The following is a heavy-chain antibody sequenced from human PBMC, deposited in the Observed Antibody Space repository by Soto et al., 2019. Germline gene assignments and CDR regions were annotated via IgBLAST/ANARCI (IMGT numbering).Heavy chain of an antibody. CDR3: ARISFGVVTNDY. D-gene: IGHD3-3*01. CDR2: IYSGGST. V-gene: IGHV3-66*01. J-gene: IGHJ4*02. CDR1: GFTVSSNY. Sequence: EVQLVESGGGLVQPGGSLRLSCAASGFTVSSNYMSWVRQAPGKGLEWVPVIYSGGSTYYADSVKGRFTISRDNSKNRLYLQMNSLRAEDTAVYYCARISFGVVTNDYWGQGTLVTVSS.